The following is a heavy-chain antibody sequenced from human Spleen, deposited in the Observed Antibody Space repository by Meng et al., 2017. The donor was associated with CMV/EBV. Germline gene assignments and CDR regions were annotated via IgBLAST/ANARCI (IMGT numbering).Heavy chain of an antibody. CDR1: GSTFTSYA. CDR3: ARDGWTIAARLGFDY. D-gene: IGHD6-6*01. J-gene: IGHJ4*02. CDR2: INAGNGNT. Sequence: SGSTFTSYARHWVSQAPGQRLEWMGWINAGNGNTKYSQKFQGRVTITRDTSASTAYMELSSLRSEDTAVYYCARDGWTIAARLGFDYWGQGTLVTVSS. V-gene: IGHV1-3*01.